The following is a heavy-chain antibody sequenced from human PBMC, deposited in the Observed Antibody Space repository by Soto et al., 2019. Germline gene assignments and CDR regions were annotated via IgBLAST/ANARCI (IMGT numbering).Heavy chain of an antibody. CDR1: GGTFSSYA. CDR3: AREGAMATHYYFDY. CDR2: IIPIFGTA. D-gene: IGHD5-18*01. V-gene: IGHV1-69*13. J-gene: IGHJ4*02. Sequence: ASVKVSCKASGGTFSSYAISCVRQAPGQGLEWMGGIIPIFGTANYAQKFQGRVTITADESTSTAYMELSSLRSEDTAVYYCAREGAMATHYYFDYWGQGTLVTVSS.